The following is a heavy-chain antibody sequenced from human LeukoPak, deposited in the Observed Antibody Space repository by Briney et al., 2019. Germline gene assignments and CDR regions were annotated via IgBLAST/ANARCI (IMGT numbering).Heavy chain of an antibody. CDR1: GFTFSSYS. D-gene: IGHD5-24*01. V-gene: IGHV3-21*01. CDR3: ARPNNYPAGFDP. J-gene: IGHJ5*02. Sequence: GGFLRLSCAASGFTFSSYSMNWVRQAPGKGLEWVSSISSSSSYIYYADSVKGRFTISRDNAKNSLYLQMNSLRAEDTAVYYCARPNNYPAGFDPWGQGTLVTVSS. CDR2: ISSSSSYI.